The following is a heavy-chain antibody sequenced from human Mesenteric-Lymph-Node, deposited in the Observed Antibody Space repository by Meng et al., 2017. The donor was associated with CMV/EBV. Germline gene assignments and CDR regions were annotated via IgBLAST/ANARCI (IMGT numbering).Heavy chain of an antibody. V-gene: IGHV3-30*02. D-gene: IGHD3-3*01. Sequence: GGSLRLSCVGSGFAFSSYGMHWVRQAPGKGLEWVAFIRYDGVNKFYTDSVKGRFTISRDESTLWLQMNSLRTEDTAVYYCAKDRTYYDFWSGYSPSYGMDVWGQGTTVTVSS. CDR1: GFAFSSYG. CDR3: AKDRTYYDFWSGYSPSYGMDV. CDR2: IRYDGVNK. J-gene: IGHJ6*02.